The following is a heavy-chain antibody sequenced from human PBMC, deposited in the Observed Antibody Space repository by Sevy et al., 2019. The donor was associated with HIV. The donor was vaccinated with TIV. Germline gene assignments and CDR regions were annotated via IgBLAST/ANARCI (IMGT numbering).Heavy chain of an antibody. D-gene: IGHD3-16*02. CDR1: GGSISSSNW. CDR3: AREISTFGGVIVFYY. Sequence: SETLSLTCAVSGGSISSSNWWSWVRQPPGKGLEWIGEIYHSGSTNYNPSLKSRVTISVDKSKNQFSLKLSSVTAADTAVYYCAREISTFGGVIVFYYCGQGTLVTVSS. CDR2: IYHSGST. V-gene: IGHV4-4*02. J-gene: IGHJ4*02.